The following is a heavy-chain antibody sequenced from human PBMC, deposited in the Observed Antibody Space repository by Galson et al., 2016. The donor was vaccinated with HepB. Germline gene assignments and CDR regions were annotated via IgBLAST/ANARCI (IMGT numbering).Heavy chain of an antibody. D-gene: IGHD3-10*01. V-gene: IGHV1-69*02. J-gene: IGHJ3*01. CDR2: IIPILNLT. CDR1: GGTFSTYT. CDR3: ARGGFREFRLVFQAFDL. Sequence: SVKVSCKASGGTFSTYTIIWVRQAPGQGLEWMGRIIPILNLTTYAQNFQGRVTITADKSAGTAYMELDTLRSEDTATYYCARGGFREFRLVFQAFDLWGQGTMVAVPS.